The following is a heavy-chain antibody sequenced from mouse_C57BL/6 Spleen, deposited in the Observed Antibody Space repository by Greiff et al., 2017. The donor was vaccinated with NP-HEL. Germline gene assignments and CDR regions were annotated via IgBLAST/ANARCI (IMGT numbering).Heavy chain of an antibody. J-gene: IGHJ3*01. Sequence: VQLQQSGAELVRPGTSVKVSCKASGYAFTNYLIEWVKQRPGQGLEWIGVINPGSGGTNYNEKFKGKATLTADKSSSTAYMQLSSLTSEDSAVYCCASYYSNYGGFAYWGQGTLVTVSA. CDR3: ASYYSNYGGFAY. CDR1: GYAFTNYL. D-gene: IGHD2-5*01. CDR2: INPGSGGT. V-gene: IGHV1-54*01.